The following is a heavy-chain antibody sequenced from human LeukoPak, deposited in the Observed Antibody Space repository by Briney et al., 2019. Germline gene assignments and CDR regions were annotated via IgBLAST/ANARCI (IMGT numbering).Heavy chain of an antibody. CDR3: ARSNYAERWLQLKI. CDR1: GFTFSNAW. J-gene: IGHJ3*02. Sequence: PGGSLRLSCAASGFTFSNAWMSWVRQAPGKGLEWVGRIKSKTDGGTTDYAAPVKGRFTISRDNAKNSLYLQMNSLRAEDTAVYYCARSNYAERWLQLKIWGQGTMVTVSS. V-gene: IGHV3-15*01. CDR2: IKSKTDGGTT. D-gene: IGHD5-24*01.